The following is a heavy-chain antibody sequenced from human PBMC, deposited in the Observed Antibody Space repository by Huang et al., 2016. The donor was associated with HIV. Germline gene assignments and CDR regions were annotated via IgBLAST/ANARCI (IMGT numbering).Heavy chain of an antibody. J-gene: IGHJ6*02. CDR2: INPKSGGT. Sequence: QVQLVQSGAEVKKPGASVKVSCKASGYTFTGYDMHWVRQAPGQGLEWMGGINPKSGGTNYAQKFQGRVTMTRDTSISTAYMELSRLRSDDTAVYYCAREVVSATGYYYYGMDVWGQGTTVTISS. V-gene: IGHV1-2*02. D-gene: IGHD2-15*01. CDR3: AREVVSATGYYYYGMDV. CDR1: GYTFTGYD.